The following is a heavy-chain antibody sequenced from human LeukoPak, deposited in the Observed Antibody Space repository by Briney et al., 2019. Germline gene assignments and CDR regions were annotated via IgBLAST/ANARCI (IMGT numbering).Heavy chain of an antibody. CDR2: IYYSGST. V-gene: IGHV4-39*01. CDR3: ARRPYSLYGWAAND. D-gene: IGHD5/OR15-5a*01. Sequence: SETLSLTCTVSGDSISGSSYFWGWIRQPPGKGLEWSGSIYYSGSTYYNPPLKNRVTMSVDKSKNQFSLKLGSVTAADTAVYYCARRPYSLYGWAANDWGQGTLVTVSS. CDR1: GDSISGSSYF. J-gene: IGHJ4*02.